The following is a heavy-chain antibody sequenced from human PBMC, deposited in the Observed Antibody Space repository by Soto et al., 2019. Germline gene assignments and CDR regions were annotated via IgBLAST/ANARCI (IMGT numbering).Heavy chain of an antibody. J-gene: IGHJ4*02. CDR1: GGSISSYF. CDR3: ARGGNRWDY. D-gene: IGHD5-12*01. V-gene: IGHV4-59*01. CDR2: IYYSGST. Sequence: QVQLQESGPGLVKPSETLPLTCTVSGGSISSYFWSWIRQPPGRGLEWIGYIYYSGSTTYNPSLRSRVTISVDTSKNQFSLKLSSVTAADTAVYYCARGGNRWDYWGQGTLVTVSS.